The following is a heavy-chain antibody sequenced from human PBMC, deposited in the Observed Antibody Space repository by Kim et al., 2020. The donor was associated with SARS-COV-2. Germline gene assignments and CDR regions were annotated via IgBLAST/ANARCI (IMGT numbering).Heavy chain of an antibody. J-gene: IGHJ6*02. CDR3: TRGLRTYIAGAAYGMDV. CDR2: IYYSGST. Sequence: SETLSLTCTVSGGSISSYYWSWIRQPPGKGLEWIGYIYYSGSTNYNPSLKIRVTISVDTSKTQFSLKLSSVTAADTAVHYCTRGLRTYIAGAAYGMDVWGQGTTVTVS. D-gene: IGHD6-19*01. CDR1: GGSISSYY. V-gene: IGHV4-59*01.